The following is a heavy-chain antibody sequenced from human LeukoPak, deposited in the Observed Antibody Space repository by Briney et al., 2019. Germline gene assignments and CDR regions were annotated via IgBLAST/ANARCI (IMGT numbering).Heavy chain of an antibody. CDR3: ASGIGGVIVKDFDY. CDR1: GGTFSSYA. CDR2: IIPILGIA. J-gene: IGHJ4*02. D-gene: IGHD3-16*02. V-gene: IGHV1-69*04. Sequence: ASVKVSCKASGGTFSSYAISWVRQAPGQGLEWMGRIIPILGIANYAQKFQGRVTITADKSTSTAYMELSSLRSEDTAVYYCASGIGGVIVKDFDYWGQGTLVTVSS.